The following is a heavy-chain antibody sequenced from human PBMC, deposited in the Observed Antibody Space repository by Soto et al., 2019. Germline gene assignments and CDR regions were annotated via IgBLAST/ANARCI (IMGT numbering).Heavy chain of an antibody. CDR3: ARGGNDSSGSSVPAFDY. CDR2: IYRSGNT. CDR1: GGSISSNNW. D-gene: IGHD3-22*01. J-gene: IGHJ4*02. Sequence: PSETLSLTCAVSGGSISSNNWWSCVRQPPGKGLEWIGEIYRSGNTNYNPSLQSRLTISIDSSKNHFSLQLRSVTAADTAVYYCARGGNDSSGSSVPAFDYWGQGTLVTVSS. V-gene: IGHV4-4*02.